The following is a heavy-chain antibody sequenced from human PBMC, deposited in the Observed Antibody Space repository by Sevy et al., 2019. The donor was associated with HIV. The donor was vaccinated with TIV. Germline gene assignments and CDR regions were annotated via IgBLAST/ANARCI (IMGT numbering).Heavy chain of an antibody. Sequence: GGSLRLSCAASGFTFTSYSMHWVRQAPGKGLEGVSSISGISNYIYYADSVKGRFSISRDNAKNSLYLQMNSLRAEDTAVFYGARAVPATDAFDIWGQGTMVTVSS. J-gene: IGHJ3*02. CDR2: ISGISNYI. CDR1: GFTFTSYS. CDR3: ARAVPATDAFDI. V-gene: IGHV3-21*01.